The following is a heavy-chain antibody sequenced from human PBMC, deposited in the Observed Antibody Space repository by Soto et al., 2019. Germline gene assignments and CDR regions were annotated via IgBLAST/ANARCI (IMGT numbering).Heavy chain of an antibody. CDR1: GGTFSSYT. J-gene: IGHJ4*02. Sequence: QVQLVQSGAEVKKPGSSVKVSCKASGGTFSSYTISWVRQAPGQGLEWMGRIIPILGIENNAQKFQGRVTITADKSGTRAYMELRSLRSEGTAVYSCARADLGYCSGGSCYGPDYWGQGTLVTVSS. CDR2: IIPILGIE. CDR3: ARADLGYCSGGSCYGPDY. V-gene: IGHV1-69*02. D-gene: IGHD2-15*01.